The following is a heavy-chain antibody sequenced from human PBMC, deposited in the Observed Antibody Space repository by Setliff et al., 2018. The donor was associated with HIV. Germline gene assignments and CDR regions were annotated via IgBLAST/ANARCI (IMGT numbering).Heavy chain of an antibody. CDR3: ARSLTQQLVLGTSREYYFDS. D-gene: IGHD6-13*01. V-gene: IGHV4-4*07. J-gene: IGHJ4*02. CDR2: IYYTGST. CDR1: GGSFSGYH. Sequence: ASETLSLTCSVSGGSFSGYHWNWIRQPAGKGLEWIGRIYYTGSTKYSPSLKSRVSISLDPSTKQVSLRLRSVTAADTAVYYCARSLTQQLVLGTSREYYFDSWGLGALVTVSS.